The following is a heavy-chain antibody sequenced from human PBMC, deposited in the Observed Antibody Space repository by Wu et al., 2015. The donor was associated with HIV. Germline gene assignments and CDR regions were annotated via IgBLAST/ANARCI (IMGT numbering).Heavy chain of an antibody. V-gene: IGHV1-69*05. J-gene: IGHJ3*02. Sequence: QVQLLQSGAEMKKPGSSVTVSCKASGGTFSNYGVSWVRQAPGQGLEWMGGIIPIFGTANYAQKFQGRVTITTDESTSTAYMELSSLRSEDTAVYYCARGDYGDYVDDAFDIWGQGTMVTVSS. CDR2: IIPIFGTA. D-gene: IGHD4-17*01. CDR1: GGTFSNYG. CDR3: ARGDYGDYVDDAFDI.